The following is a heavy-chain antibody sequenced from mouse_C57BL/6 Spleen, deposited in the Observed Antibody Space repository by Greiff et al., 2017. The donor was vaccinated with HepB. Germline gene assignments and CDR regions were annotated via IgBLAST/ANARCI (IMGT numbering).Heavy chain of an antibody. Sequence: EVQRVESGGGLVQPGGSLSLSCAASGFTFTDYYMSWVRQPPGKALEWLGFIRNKANGYTTEYSASVKGRFTISRDNSQSILYLQMNALRAEDSATYYCARSYGSSPYWYFDVWGTGTTVTVSS. CDR2: IRNKANGYTT. J-gene: IGHJ1*03. V-gene: IGHV7-3*01. CDR1: GFTFTDYY. CDR3: ARSYGSSPYWYFDV. D-gene: IGHD1-1*01.